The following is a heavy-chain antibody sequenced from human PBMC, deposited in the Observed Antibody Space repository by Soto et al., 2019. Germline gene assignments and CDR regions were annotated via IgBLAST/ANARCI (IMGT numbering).Heavy chain of an antibody. Sequence: QVQLVQSGAEVKKPGASVKVSCKASGYTFTSYDINWVRQATGQGLEWMGWMNPNSGNTGYAQKFQGRVTMTRNTSISTAYMGLSSLRSEDTAVYYCARVPSGSSTPTPPGYYDYYRDVWGKGTTVTVSS. CDR2: MNPNSGNT. D-gene: IGHD6-19*01. J-gene: IGHJ6*03. V-gene: IGHV1-8*01. CDR3: ARVPSGSSTPTPPGYYDYYRDV. CDR1: GYTFTSYD.